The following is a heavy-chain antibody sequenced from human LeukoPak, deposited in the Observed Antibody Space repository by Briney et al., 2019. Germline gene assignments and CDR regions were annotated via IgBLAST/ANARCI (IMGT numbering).Heavy chain of an antibody. CDR2: IYYSGST. J-gene: IGHJ3*02. D-gene: IGHD3-3*01. V-gene: IGHV4-59*01. CDR1: GGSISSYY. Sequence: SETLSLTCTVSGGSISSYYWSWIRQPPGKGLEWIGYIYYSGSTNYNPSLKSRVTISVGTSKNQFSLKLSSVTAADTAVYYCARDLEYDFWSGYHAFDIWGQGTMVTVSS. CDR3: ARDLEYDFWSGYHAFDI.